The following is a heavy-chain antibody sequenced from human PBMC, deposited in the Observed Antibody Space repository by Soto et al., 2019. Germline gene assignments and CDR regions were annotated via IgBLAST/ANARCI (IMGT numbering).Heavy chain of an antibody. J-gene: IGHJ4*02. Sequence: QVQLVQSGAEVKKPGASVKVSCKASGYTFTSYYMHCVRQAPGQGLEWMGIINPSGGSTSYAQKFQRRVSKTRDTSTSTVCRELSSLRSEDTAVYNCAREAQDGVAARPFGYWRQGTLVTVSS. D-gene: IGHD6-6*01. CDR2: INPSGGST. CDR3: AREAQDGVAARPFGY. CDR1: GYTFTSYY. V-gene: IGHV1-46*01.